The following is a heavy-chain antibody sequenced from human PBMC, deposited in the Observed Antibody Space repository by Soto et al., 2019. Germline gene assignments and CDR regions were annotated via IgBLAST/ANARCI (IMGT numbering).Heavy chain of an antibody. D-gene: IGHD1-1*01. CDR1: GYNFDSYG. V-gene: IGHV1-18*01. Sequence: QVQLVQSGAEVKKPGASVRVSCKASGYNFDSYGLTWVRQAPGQGLEWMGRISTHPGNTDYPQRFQGRVTMTTDKSTSTAFLDLRRLTSDDTAVYYCVRDVSVSSGSIGGYWCQGTLVSVSS. J-gene: IGHJ4*02. CDR3: VRDVSVSSGSIGGY. CDR2: ISTHPGNT.